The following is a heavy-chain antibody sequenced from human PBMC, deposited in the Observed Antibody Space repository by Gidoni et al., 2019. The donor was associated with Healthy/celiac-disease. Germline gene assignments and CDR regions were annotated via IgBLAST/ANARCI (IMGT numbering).Heavy chain of an antibody. CDR2: IYSGGIK. Sequence: EVQLVESGGGLIQPGGSLRLSCAAYGFTVCSNSMIWVRQSPGKGLEGVSVIYSGGIKYYADAVKGRFTISRDNYKNTLYLQMNSLRADDTAVYYCAREQGPMYYYDSSGYYSYYYYGRDVWGQGTTVTVSS. J-gene: IGHJ6*02. V-gene: IGHV3-53*01. CDR1: GFTVCSNS. CDR3: AREQGPMYYYDSSGYYSYYYYGRDV. D-gene: IGHD3-22*01.